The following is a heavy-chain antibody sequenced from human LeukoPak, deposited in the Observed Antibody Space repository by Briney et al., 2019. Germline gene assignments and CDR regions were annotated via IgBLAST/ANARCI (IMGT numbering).Heavy chain of an antibody. CDR2: IRYDGSNK. CDR1: GFTFSSYG. D-gene: IGHD3-10*02. J-gene: IGHJ3*02. V-gene: IGHV3-30*02. CDR3: AKSITMSYGAFDI. Sequence: PGGSLRLSCAASGFTFSSYGMHWVRQAPGKGLEWVAFIRYDGSNKYYADSVKGRSTISRDNSKNTLYLQMNSLRAEDTAVYYCAKSITMSYGAFDIWGQGTMVTVSS.